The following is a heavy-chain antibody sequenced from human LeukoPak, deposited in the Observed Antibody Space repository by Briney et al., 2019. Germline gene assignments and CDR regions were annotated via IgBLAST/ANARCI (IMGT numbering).Heavy chain of an antibody. J-gene: IGHJ4*02. CDR2: ISSSGSTI. CDR3: ARAGYSYGSYVDY. Sequence: GGSLRLSCAASGFTFSSYEMNWVRQAPGKGLEWVSYISSSGSTIYYADSVKGRFTISRDNAKNSLYLQMNSLRAEDTAVYYCARAGYSYGSYVDYWGQGTLVTVSS. D-gene: IGHD5-18*01. CDR1: GFTFSSYE. V-gene: IGHV3-48*03.